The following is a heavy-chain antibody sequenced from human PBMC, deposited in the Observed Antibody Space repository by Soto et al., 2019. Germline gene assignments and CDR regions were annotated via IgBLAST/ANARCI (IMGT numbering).Heavy chain of an antibody. CDR2: INHSGST. D-gene: IGHD2-8*02. CDR3: ARGYWYFHY. J-gene: IGHJ4*02. V-gene: IGHV4-34*01. CDR1: GGSFSGYY. Sequence: NPSETLSLTCAVYGGSFSGYYWSWIRQPPGKGLEWIGEINHSGSTNYNPSLKSRVTISVDTSKNQFSLKLSSVTAADTAVYYCARGYWYFHYSGQGTLVTVYS.